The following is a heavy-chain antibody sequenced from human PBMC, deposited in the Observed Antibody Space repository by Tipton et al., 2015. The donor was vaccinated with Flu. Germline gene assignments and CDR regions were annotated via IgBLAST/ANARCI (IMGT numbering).Heavy chain of an antibody. V-gene: IGHV1-2*02. D-gene: IGHD4/OR15-4a*01. J-gene: IGHJ6*01. CDR3: ARMRVRPDPYYYGMDV. CDR1: GYTFTGYY. CDR2: INPNSGGT. Sequence: QVQLVQSGAEVKKPGASVKVSCKASGYTFTGYYMHWVRQAPGQGLEWMGWINPNSGGTNNAQKFQGRVTMTMDTSISTAYMELSRLRSDDTDVYYCARMRVRPDPYYYGMDVWGQGTTVTVSS.